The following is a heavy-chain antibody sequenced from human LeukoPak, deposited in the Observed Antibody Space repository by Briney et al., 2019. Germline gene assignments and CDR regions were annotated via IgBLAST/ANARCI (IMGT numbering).Heavy chain of an antibody. CDR2: ILGSGGGGST. J-gene: IGHJ4*02. V-gene: IGHV3-23*01. CDR1: GFTFSSYA. CDR3: AKEEWLGKMNYFDY. D-gene: IGHD3-3*01. Sequence: GGSLRLSCAASGFTFSSYAMSWVRQGPGKGLEWVSSILGSGGGGSTYYADSVKGQFTISRDNSKNTLYLQMNSLRAEDTAVYYCAKEEWLGKMNYFDYWGQGTLVTVSS.